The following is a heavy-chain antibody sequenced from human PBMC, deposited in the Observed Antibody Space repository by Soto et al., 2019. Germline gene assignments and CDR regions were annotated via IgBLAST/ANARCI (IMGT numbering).Heavy chain of an antibody. V-gene: IGHV4-30-4*01. CDR1: GASISSGDYY. CDR2: ISYSGTI. D-gene: IGHD3-3*01. Sequence: KASETLSLTCIVSGASISSGDYYWSWVRQPPGKGLEWIGHISYSGTIDYSPSLKSRVTISLDTSKNQFSLNLNSVTAADTAVYYCVRALGSRFMEWPRFDPWGQGTLVTVS. CDR3: VRALGSRFMEWPRFDP. J-gene: IGHJ5*02.